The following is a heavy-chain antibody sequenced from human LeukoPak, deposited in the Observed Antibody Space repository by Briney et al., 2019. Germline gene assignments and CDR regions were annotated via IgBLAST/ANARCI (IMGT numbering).Heavy chain of an antibody. CDR1: GGTFSSYA. CDR3: ARVREYSSDWYFDY. V-gene: IGHV1-69*13. J-gene: IGHJ4*02. D-gene: IGHD6-19*01. Sequence: ASVKVSCKASGGTFSSYAISWVRQAPGQGLEWTGGIIPIFGAANYAQKFQGRVTITADESTSTAYMELSSLRSDDTAVYYCARVREYSSDWYFDYWGQGTLVTVSS. CDR2: IIPIFGAA.